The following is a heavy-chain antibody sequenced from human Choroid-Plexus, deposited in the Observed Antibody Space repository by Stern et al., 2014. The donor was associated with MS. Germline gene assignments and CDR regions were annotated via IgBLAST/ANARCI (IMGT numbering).Heavy chain of an antibody. CDR3: AKDRQWSTYFFDY. CDR1: GFTFSNFG. Sequence: VQLEESGGGVAQPGRPLILSCAASGFTFSNFGMHWVCQAPGKGLEWVALISYDGSDKYYADSVKGRFTIFRDNSKNTLYMHMNSLRAEDTAVYYCAKDRQWSTYFFDYWGQGSLVTVSS. CDR2: ISYDGSDK. J-gene: IGHJ4*02. D-gene: IGHD2-15*01. V-gene: IGHV3-30*18.